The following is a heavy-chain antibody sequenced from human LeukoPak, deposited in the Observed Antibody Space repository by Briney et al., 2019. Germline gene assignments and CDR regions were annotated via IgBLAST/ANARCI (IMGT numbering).Heavy chain of an antibody. CDR3: AKAIDGSGYNSERGADY. CDR1: EITFNTYA. J-gene: IGHJ4*02. Sequence: GGSLRLSCVASEITFNTYAMSWVRQAPGKGLEWVSSISGNNAHTYYADSVRGRFTISRDNSKKTLNLQMNSLRAEDTAIYYCAKAIDGSGYNSERGADYWGQGTLVTVSS. D-gene: IGHD3-22*01. V-gene: IGHV3-23*01. CDR2: ISGNNAHT.